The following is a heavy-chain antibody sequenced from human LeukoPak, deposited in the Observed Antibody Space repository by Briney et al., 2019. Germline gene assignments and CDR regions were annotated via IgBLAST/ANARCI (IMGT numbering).Heavy chain of an antibody. CDR1: VFTVSSNE. D-gene: IGHD5-24*01. V-gene: IGHV3-38-3*01. Sequence: GGSLRLSCAASVFTVSSNEMSWGRQAPGKGLEWVSSISGGSTYYADSRKCRFTISRDNSKNTLQLQMNSLRAEDTAVYYCEFREMIFDYWGQGTLVTVSS. CDR3: EFREMIFDY. J-gene: IGHJ4*02. CDR2: ISGGST.